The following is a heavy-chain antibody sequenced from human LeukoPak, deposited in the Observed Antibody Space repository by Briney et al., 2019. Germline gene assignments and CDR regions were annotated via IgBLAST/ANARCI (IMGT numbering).Heavy chain of an antibody. CDR1: GFTFSGNN. Sequence: QPGRSLRLSCAASGFTFSGNNMHWVRQAPGKGLEWVALITYDGSNKYYADSVKGRFTISRDSTKTTLYLQMNSLRPEDTAVYYCARRLSGSYYAYFDCWGQGTLVTVSS. V-gene: IGHV3-30-3*01. CDR2: ITYDGSNK. J-gene: IGHJ4*02. D-gene: IGHD1-26*01. CDR3: ARRLSGSYYAYFDC.